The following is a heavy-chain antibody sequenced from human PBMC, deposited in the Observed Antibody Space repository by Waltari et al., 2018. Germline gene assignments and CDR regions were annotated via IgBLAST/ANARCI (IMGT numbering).Heavy chain of an antibody. D-gene: IGHD3-22*01. CDR1: GFPFSHYG. Sequence: QVQLVESGGGVVQPGRSLRLSCAASGFPFSHYGMHWVRQAPGKGLEGGAVISDDGSNTYYADSVKGRFSISRDNSKNTLYLQMNSLRAEDTAVYYCTLSANHYDSSGYPPAWGQGTLVTVSS. CDR2: ISDDGSNT. CDR3: TLSANHYDSSGYPPA. J-gene: IGHJ5*02. V-gene: IGHV3-30*03.